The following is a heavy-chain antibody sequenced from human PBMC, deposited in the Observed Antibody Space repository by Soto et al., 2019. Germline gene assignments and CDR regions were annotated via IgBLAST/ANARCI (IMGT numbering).Heavy chain of an antibody. D-gene: IGHD3-22*01. CDR3: ARVSFKDYYHSPIDY. CDR2: IYYSGST. V-gene: IGHV4-31*02. J-gene: IGHJ4*02. CDR1: GGSINSGGYY. Sequence: QVQLQESGPGLVKPSQTLSLTCTVSGGSINSGGYYWSWIRQPPGKGLEWIRYIYYSGSTYYNPSRENRVTISVDPSENPFSLKLSSVTSADTAVYYCARVSFKDYYHSPIDYWGQGTLVTVSS.